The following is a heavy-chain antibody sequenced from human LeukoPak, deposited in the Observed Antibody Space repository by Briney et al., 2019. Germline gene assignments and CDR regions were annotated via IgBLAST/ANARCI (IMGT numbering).Heavy chain of an antibody. D-gene: IGHD2-2*02. CDR2: INQDGSEK. CDR3: ARRCSSTSCYKGDYNWFDP. V-gene: IGHV3-7*01. CDR1: GFTLSNFW. J-gene: IGHJ5*02. Sequence: GGSLTLSCAASGFTLSNFWMIWVRQAPGKGLEWVANINQDGSEKYYVDFVKGRFTISRDNAKNSLYLQMNSLRAEDTAVYYCARRCSSTSCYKGDYNWFDPWGQGTLVTVSS.